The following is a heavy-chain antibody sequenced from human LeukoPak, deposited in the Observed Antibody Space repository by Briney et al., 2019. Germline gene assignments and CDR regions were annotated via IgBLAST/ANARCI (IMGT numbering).Heavy chain of an antibody. CDR1: GFTFSNAW. Sequence: PGGSLRLSCAASGFTFSNAWMSWVRRAPGKGLEWVGRIKSETDGGTTDHAAPVKGTFTTSRDDSKNTLYLQMNSLKTEDTAVYYCTTDIPIAVAGLDAFDIWGQGTMVTVSS. J-gene: IGHJ3*02. CDR2: IKSETDGGTT. CDR3: TTDIPIAVAGLDAFDI. D-gene: IGHD6-19*01. V-gene: IGHV3-15*01.